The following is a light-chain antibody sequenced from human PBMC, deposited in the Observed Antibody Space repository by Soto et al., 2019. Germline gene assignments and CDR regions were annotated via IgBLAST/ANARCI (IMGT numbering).Light chain of an antibody. V-gene: IGLV2-14*03. CDR3: LSHTTSRTYV. J-gene: IGLJ1*01. CDR2: NVN. Sequence: LTQPASVSGSPGQSITISCSGTSSDIGAYEYVSWYQQHPGKPPKLMIYNVNNRPSGVSYRFSGSKSGNTASLTISRLQTEDEADYYCLSHTTSRTYVFGPGTKVTVL. CDR1: SSDIGAYEY.